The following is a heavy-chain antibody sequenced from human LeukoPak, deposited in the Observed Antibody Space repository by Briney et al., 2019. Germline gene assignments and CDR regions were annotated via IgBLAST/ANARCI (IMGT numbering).Heavy chain of an antibody. CDR3: ARILHDSRGYYHFDY. D-gene: IGHD3-22*01. CDR2: IYTSGST. Sequence: SETLPLTCTVSGGSISSYYWSWIRQPAGKGLEWIGRIYTSGSTNYNPSLKSRVTMSVDTSKNQSSLNLGSVTAADTAVYYCARILHDSRGYYHFDYWGQGTLVTVSS. J-gene: IGHJ4*02. CDR1: GGSISSYY. V-gene: IGHV4-4*07.